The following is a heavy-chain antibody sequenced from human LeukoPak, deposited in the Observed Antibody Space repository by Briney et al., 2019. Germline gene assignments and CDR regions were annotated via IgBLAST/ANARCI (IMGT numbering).Heavy chain of an antibody. V-gene: IGHV3-74*01. Sequence: GGSLRLSCAAAGFTFISSWMHWVRQAPGKEGVWVSRINSDGSSIAYADSVKGRFVISRDNAKNMLYLQMDSLRAEDTAVYYCVRALMGDQDYWGQGPLATASS. CDR2: INSDGSSI. D-gene: IGHD5-24*01. J-gene: IGHJ4*02. CDR1: GFTFISSW. CDR3: VRALMGDQDY.